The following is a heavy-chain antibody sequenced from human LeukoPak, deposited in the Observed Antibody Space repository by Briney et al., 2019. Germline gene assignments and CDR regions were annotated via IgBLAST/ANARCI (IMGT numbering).Heavy chain of an antibody. Sequence: GGSLRLSCAASGFTFSDYGMHWVRQAPGKGLEWVAVISYDGKNQYYADSVKGRFTISRDSSKNTLYLQMNSLRVEDTAVYYCAKSNGYCSGGNCYSNYWGQGTLVIVSS. J-gene: IGHJ4*02. CDR2: ISYDGKNQ. CDR1: GFTFSDYG. V-gene: IGHV3-30*18. CDR3: AKSNGYCSGGNCYSNY. D-gene: IGHD2-15*01.